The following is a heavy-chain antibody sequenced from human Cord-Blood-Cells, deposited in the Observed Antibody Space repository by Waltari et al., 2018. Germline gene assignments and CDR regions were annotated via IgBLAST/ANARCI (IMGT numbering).Heavy chain of an antibody. CDR1: GGSISSYY. CDR2: IYTSGST. J-gene: IGHJ3*02. V-gene: IGHV4-4*07. D-gene: IGHD3-10*01. CDR3: ARDFPGNRDDDAFDI. Sequence: QVQLQESGPGLVKPSETLSLTCTVSGGSISSYYWSWIRQPAGKGLEWIGRIYTSGSTNYSPSLKSRVAMSVDTAKNQFSLKLSSVTAADTAVYYCARDFPGNRDDDAFDIWGQGTMVTVSS.